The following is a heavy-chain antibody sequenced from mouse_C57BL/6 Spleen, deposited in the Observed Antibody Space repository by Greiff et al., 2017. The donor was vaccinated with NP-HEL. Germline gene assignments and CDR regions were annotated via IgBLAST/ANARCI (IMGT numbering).Heavy chain of an antibody. J-gene: IGHJ4*01. Sequence: VQLQQPGAELVMPGASVKLSCKASGYTFTSYWMHWVKQRPGQGLEWIGEIDPSDSYTNYNQKFKGKSTLTVDKSSSTAYMQLSSLTSEDSAVYYCARLRGGRAMDYWGQGTSVTVSS. CDR1: GYTFTSYW. CDR3: ARLRGGRAMDY. V-gene: IGHV1-69*01. CDR2: IDPSDSYT.